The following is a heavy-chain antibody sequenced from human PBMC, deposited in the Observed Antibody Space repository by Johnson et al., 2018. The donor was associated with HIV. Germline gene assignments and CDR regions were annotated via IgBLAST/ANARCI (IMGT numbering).Heavy chain of an antibody. CDR3: AKVAVATAAGGVALDI. V-gene: IGHV3-33*06. Sequence: QVQLVESGGGVVQPGRSLRLSCVASGYSFRNSAMHWVRQAPGKGLEWVATIWSDGTNKYYGDSVKGRFTVSRDSSKNTLFLQINSLRAEDTGVYYCAKVAVATAAGGVALDIWGPGTMVTVSS. CDR2: IWSDGTNK. D-gene: IGHD4-23*01. J-gene: IGHJ3*02. CDR1: GYSFRNSA.